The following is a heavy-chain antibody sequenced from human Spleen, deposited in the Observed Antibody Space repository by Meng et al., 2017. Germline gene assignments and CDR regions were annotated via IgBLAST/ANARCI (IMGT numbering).Heavy chain of an antibody. CDR3: ASVDVRFQRNSPNQYGMDV. CDR1: GDSVSNNSAT. CDR2: TYYRSKWYN. Sequence: SCAISGDSVSNNSATWNWIRQSPSSGLEWMGRTYYRSKWYNDYAISVKSRITVNPDTSKSQISLQLNSVTPEDTAVYYCASVDVRFQRNSPNQYGMDVWGQGTTVTVSS. J-gene: IGHJ6*02. D-gene: IGHD3-3*01. V-gene: IGHV6-1*01.